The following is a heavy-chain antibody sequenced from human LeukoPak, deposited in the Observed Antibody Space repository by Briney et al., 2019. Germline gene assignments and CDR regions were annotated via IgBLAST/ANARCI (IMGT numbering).Heavy chain of an antibody. D-gene: IGHD1-26*01. CDR2: ISSSGSTI. V-gene: IGHV3-48*03. Sequence: GGSLRLSCAASGFTFSSYEMNWVRQAPGKGLEWVSYISSSGSTIYYADSVKGRFTISRDNAKNSLYLQMNSLRAEDTAVYYCARTPQRSYLFDYWGQGTLVTVSS. J-gene: IGHJ4*02. CDR1: GFTFSSYE. CDR3: ARTPQRSYLFDY.